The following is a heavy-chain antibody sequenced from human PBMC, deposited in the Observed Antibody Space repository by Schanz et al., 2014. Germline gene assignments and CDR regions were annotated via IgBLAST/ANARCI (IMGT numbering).Heavy chain of an antibody. Sequence: QVQLQESGPGLVKPSQTLSLTCTVSGGSIRSGTYYWSWIRQPAGKALEWVGRVFPNGITNYNPSPKSRVTISLDPPKNHFHRTLTSLPAADTAVYYCARDTTWRLDLWGRGTRVTVSS. J-gene: IGHJ2*01. CDR3: ARDTTWRLDL. CDR1: GGSIRSGTYY. CDR2: VFPNGIT. D-gene: IGHD1-1*01. V-gene: IGHV4-61*02.